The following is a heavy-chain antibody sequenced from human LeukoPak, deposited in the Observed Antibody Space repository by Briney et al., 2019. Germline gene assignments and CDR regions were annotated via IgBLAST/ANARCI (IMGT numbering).Heavy chain of an antibody. D-gene: IGHD6-13*01. CDR3: ARWEYSSSLDY. CDR2: IYYSGST. CDR1: GGSISSYY. V-gene: IGHV4-59*12. J-gene: IGHJ4*02. Sequence: PSETLSLTCTVSGGSISSYYWSWIRQPPGKGLEWIGYIYYSGSTYYNPSLKSRVTISVDTSKNQFSLKLSSVTAADTAVYYCARWEYSSSLDYWGQGTLVTVSS.